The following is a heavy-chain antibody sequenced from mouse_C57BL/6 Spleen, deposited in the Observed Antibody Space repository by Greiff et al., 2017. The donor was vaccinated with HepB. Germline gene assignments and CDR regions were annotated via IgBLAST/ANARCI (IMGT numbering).Heavy chain of an antibody. CDR1: GFTFSDYG. J-gene: IGHJ4*01. CDR2: ISSGSSTI. CDR3: ARRMVITTVVAPYYAMDY. Sequence: EVQLVESGGGLVKPGGSLKLSCAASGFTFSDYGMHWVRQAPEKGLEWVAYISSGSSTIYYADTVKGRFTISRDNAKNTLFLQMTSLRSEDTAMYYCARRMVITTVVAPYYAMDYWGQGTSVTVSS. D-gene: IGHD1-1*01. V-gene: IGHV5-17*01.